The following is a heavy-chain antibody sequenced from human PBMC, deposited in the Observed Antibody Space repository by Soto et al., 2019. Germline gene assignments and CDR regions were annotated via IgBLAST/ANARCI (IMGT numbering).Heavy chain of an antibody. CDR3: VRDGAGSRNWFDP. V-gene: IGHV3-74*01. J-gene: IGHJ5*02. D-gene: IGHD3-16*01. CDR2: INSDGSST. Sequence: EVQLVESGGGLVQPGGSLRLSCAASGFTFSSYWMHWVRQAPGKGLVWVSRINSDGSSTSYADSVKGRFTISRDNAKDTLYLQMNSLRAEDTAVYYCVRDGAGSRNWFDPWGQGTLVTVSS. CDR1: GFTFSSYW.